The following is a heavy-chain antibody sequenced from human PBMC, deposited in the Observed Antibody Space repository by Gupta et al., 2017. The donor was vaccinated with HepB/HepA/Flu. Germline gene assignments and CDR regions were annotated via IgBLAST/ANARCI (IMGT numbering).Heavy chain of an antibody. CDR1: GITFRNYA. V-gene: IGHV3-23*01. CDR2: VSGDGTET. Sequence: EVQLLESGGGLVQPGGSLRLSCAASGITFRNYAMTWVRQPPGKGLEWLSTVSGDGTETVYADTVKGQFTISRDNSKDTHYLQMNVLRAEDTAIYYCAKGGHYSSFDSWGQGTMVTVSS. CDR3: AKGGHYSSFDS. J-gene: IGHJ3*02. D-gene: IGHD4-11*01.